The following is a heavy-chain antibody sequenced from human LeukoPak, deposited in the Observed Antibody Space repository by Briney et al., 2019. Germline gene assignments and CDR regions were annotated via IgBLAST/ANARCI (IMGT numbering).Heavy chain of an antibody. J-gene: IGHJ6*02. CDR1: GGSVSSGSYY. D-gene: IGHD1-20*01. Sequence: SETLTLTCTVSGGSVSSGSYYWSWIRQPPGKGLEWIGYIYYGERTNYNPSLKSRVTISVDTSKNQFSLTLSSVTAADTAVYYCARDRSNWNDVPDYYYYGMDVWGQGTTVTVSS. V-gene: IGHV4-61*01. CDR3: ARDRSNWNDVPDYYYYGMDV. CDR2: IYYGERT.